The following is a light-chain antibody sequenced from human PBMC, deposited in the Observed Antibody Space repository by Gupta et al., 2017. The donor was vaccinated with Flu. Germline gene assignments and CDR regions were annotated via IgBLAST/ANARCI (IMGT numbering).Light chain of an antibody. CDR1: QSLLSSNGYNY. CDR3: MQTLHAPFT. CDR2: LGS. V-gene: IGKV2-28*01. Sequence: DTVMTQSPLSLPVTPGEPASISCRSSQSLLSSNGYNYLDWYLQKPGQSPQLLIYLGSFRASGVPDRFSGSGSGTDFTLKISRVEAEDIGDYYCMQTLHAPFTFGPGTKVDIK. J-gene: IGKJ3*01.